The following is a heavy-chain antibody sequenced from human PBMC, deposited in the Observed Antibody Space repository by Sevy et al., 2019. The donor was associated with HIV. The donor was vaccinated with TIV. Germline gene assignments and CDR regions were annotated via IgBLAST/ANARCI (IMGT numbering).Heavy chain of an antibody. V-gene: IGHV3-30*02. J-gene: IGHJ6*02. D-gene: IGHD4-17*01. CDR2: IRYDGSNK. CDR3: AKSQGGDYASGTFYYYYGMDV. CDR1: GFTFSSYG. Sequence: GGSLRLSCAASGFTFSSYGMHWVRQAPGKGLEWVAFIRYDGSNKYYADSVKGRFTISRNNSKTTLYLQMNSLRDEDTDVYYCAKSQGGDYASGTFYYYYGMDVWGQGTTVTVSS.